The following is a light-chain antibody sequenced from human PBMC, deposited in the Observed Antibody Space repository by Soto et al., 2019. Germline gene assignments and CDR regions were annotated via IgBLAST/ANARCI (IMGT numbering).Light chain of an antibody. V-gene: IGKV3-15*01. Sequence: EIVLTQFPATLSLSPGERATLSCRASQSVSSSLAWYQQRPGQAPRLLIYDTSTRAAGISARFSGSGSGTEFTLTISSLQSEDFAVYYCQQYIDWPPGTFGQGTKVDIK. J-gene: IGKJ1*01. CDR3: QQYIDWPPGT. CDR2: DTS. CDR1: QSVSSS.